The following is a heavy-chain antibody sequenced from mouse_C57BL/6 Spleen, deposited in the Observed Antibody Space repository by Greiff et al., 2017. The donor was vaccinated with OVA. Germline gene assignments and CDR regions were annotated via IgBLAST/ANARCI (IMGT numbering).Heavy chain of an antibody. V-gene: IGHV1-81*01. CDR3: ARKHYDYDLFAY. CDR2: IYPRSGNT. CDR1: GYTFTSYG. D-gene: IGHD2-4*01. J-gene: IGHJ3*01. Sequence: VKLQESGAELARPGASVKLSCKASGYTFTSYGISWVKQRTGQGLEWIGEIYPRSGNTYYNEKFKGKATLTADKSSSTAYMELRSLTSEDSAVYFCARKHYDYDLFAYWGQGTLVTVSA.